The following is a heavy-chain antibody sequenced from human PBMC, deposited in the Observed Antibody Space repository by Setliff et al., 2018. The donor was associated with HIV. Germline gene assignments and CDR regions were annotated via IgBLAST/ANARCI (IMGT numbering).Heavy chain of an antibody. D-gene: IGHD3-3*01. CDR1: GYSFTSYW. V-gene: IGHV5-51*01. CDR3: ARGVGGYYPYYYYGMDV. CDR2: IYPGDSDT. Sequence: ESLKISCKGSGYSFTSYWIGWVRQMPGKGLEWMGIIYPGDSDTRYSPSFQGQVTISADKSISTAYLQWSSLKASDTAMYYCARGVGGYYPYYYYGMDVWGQGTTVTVSS. J-gene: IGHJ6*02.